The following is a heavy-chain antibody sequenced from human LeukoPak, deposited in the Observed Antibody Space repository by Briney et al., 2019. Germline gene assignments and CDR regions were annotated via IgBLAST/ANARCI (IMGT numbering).Heavy chain of an antibody. Sequence: PGGSLRLSCAASGFTFSSYEMNWVRQAPGKGLEWVSYISSSGSTIYCADSVKGRFTISRDNAKNSLYLQMNSLRAEDTAVYYCASAARDFDYWGQGTLVTVSS. CDR3: ASAARDFDY. D-gene: IGHD6-6*01. J-gene: IGHJ4*02. CDR2: ISSSGSTI. V-gene: IGHV3-48*03. CDR1: GFTFSSYE.